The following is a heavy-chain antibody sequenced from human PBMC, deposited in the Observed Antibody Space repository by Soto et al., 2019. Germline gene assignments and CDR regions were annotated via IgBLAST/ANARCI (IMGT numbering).Heavy chain of an antibody. D-gene: IGHD4-17*01. CDR2: ISYDGSNK. V-gene: IGHV3-30*18. Sequence: QVQLVESGGGAVQPGRSLRLSCAASGFTFSSYGMHWVRQAPGKGLEWVAVISYDGSNKYYADSVKGRFTISRDNSKNTLYLQMNSLRAEDTAVYYCAQISDDYGDYWGPFVNYWGQGTLVTVSS. CDR1: GFTFSSYG. J-gene: IGHJ4*02. CDR3: AQISDDYGDYWGPFVNY.